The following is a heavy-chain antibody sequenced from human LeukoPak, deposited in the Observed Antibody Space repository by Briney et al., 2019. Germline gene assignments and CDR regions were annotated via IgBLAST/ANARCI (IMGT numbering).Heavy chain of an antibody. J-gene: IGHJ3*02. V-gene: IGHV3-23*01. CDR1: GFTFSSYA. CDR2: ISGSGGST. CDR3: AKDDKRRDIVVVPAAIGAFDI. Sequence: GGSLRLSCAASGFTFSSYAMSWVRQAPGKGLEWVSAISGSGGSTYYADSVKGRFTISRDNSKNTLYLQMNSLRAEDTAVYYCAKDDKRRDIVVVPAAIGAFDIWGQGTMVTVSS. D-gene: IGHD2-2*01.